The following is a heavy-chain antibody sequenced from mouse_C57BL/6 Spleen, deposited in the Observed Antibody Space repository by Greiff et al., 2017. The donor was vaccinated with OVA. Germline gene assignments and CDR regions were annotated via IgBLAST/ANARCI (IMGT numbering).Heavy chain of an antibody. CDR1: GFSLTSYG. D-gene: IGHD1-1*01. V-gene: IGHV2-2*01. Sequence: VKLMESGPGLVQPSQSLSITCTVSGFSLTSYGVHWVRQSPGKGLEWLGVIWSGGSTDYNAAFISRLSISKDNSKSQVFFKMNSLQADDTAIYYCARNIDYYYGSSSYFDYWGQGTTLTVSS. J-gene: IGHJ2*01. CDR3: ARNIDYYYGSSSYFDY. CDR2: IWSGGST.